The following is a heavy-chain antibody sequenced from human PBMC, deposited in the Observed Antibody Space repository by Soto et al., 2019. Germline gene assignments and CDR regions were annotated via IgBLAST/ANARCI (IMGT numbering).Heavy chain of an antibody. CDR1: GGTFSSYA. V-gene: IGHV1-69*12. CDR3: ARVTTVVTGGYWYFDL. Sequence: QVQLVQSGAEVKKPGSSVKVSCKASGGTFSSYAISWVRQAPGQGLEWMGGIIPIFGTANYAQKFQGRVTISADESTSTAYMELSSLRSEDTAVYYCARVTTVVTGGYWYFDLWGRGTLVTVSS. D-gene: IGHD4-17*01. CDR2: IIPIFGTA. J-gene: IGHJ2*01.